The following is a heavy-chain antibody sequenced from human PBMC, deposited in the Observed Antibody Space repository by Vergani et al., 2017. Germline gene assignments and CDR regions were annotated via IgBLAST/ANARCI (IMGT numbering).Heavy chain of an antibody. V-gene: IGHV1-3*01. CDR2: INAGNGNT. D-gene: IGHD3-10*01. Sequence: QVQLVQSGAEVKKPGASVKVSCKASGYTFTSYAMHWVRQAPGQRLEWMGWINAGNGNTKYSQKFQGRVTITRDTSASTAYMELSSLRSEDTAVYYCAREAPYGGSGSYRYGWCFDYWGQGTLVTVSS. CDR3: AREAPYGGSGSYRYGWCFDY. CDR1: GYTFTSYA. J-gene: IGHJ4*02.